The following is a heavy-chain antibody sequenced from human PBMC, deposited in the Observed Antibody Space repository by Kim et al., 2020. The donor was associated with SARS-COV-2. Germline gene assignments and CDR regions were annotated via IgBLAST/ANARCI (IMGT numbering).Heavy chain of an antibody. Sequence: YTPSLKGRITISVDTSKNQFSLKLSSVTAADTAVYYCARDLGSGSYGFDYWGQGTLVTVSS. J-gene: IGHJ4*02. V-gene: IGHV4-31*02. D-gene: IGHD3-10*01. CDR3: ARDLGSGSYGFDY.